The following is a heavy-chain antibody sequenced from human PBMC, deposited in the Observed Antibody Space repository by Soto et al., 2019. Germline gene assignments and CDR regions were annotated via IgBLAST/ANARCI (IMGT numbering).Heavy chain of an antibody. CDR3: ARVPAAVAGLAYGMDV. D-gene: IGHD6-19*01. Sequence: ASVKVSCKASGYTFTGYYMHWVRQAPGQGLEWMGWINPNSGGTNYAQKFQGRVTMTRDTSISTAYMELSRLRSDDTAVYYCARVPAAVAGLAYGMDVWGQGTTVTVSS. V-gene: IGHV1-2*02. CDR1: GYTFTGYY. CDR2: INPNSGGT. J-gene: IGHJ6*02.